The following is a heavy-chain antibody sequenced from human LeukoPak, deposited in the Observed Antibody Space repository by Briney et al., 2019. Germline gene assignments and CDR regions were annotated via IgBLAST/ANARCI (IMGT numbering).Heavy chain of an antibody. CDR1: GGSISSYY. CDR3: ASTNYDILTGQDWYFDL. V-gene: IGHV4-59*01. D-gene: IGHD3-9*01. Sequence: KPSETLFLTCTVSGGSISSYYWSWIRQPPGKGLEWIGYIYYSGSTNYNPSLKSRVTISVDTSKNQFSLRLSSVTAADTAVYYCASTNYDILTGQDWYFDLWGRGALVTVSS. CDR2: IYYSGST. J-gene: IGHJ2*01.